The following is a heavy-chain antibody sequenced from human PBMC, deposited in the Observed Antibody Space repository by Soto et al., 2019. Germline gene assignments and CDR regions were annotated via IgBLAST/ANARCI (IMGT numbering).Heavy chain of an antibody. CDR2: IYYSGST. CDR3: ARQLKGSSGWQYYFDY. D-gene: IGHD6-19*01. Sequence: QVQLQESGPGLVKPSETLSLTCTVSGGSISSYYWSWIRQPPGKGLEWIGYIYYSGSTNYNPSLKSRVTISVDTSKNQFSRKLSSVTAADTAVYYCARQLKGSSGWQYYFDYWGQGTLVTVSS. CDR1: GGSISSYY. V-gene: IGHV4-59*08. J-gene: IGHJ4*02.